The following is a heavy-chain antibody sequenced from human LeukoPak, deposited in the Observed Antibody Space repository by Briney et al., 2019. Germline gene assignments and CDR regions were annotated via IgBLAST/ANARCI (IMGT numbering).Heavy chain of an antibody. CDR2: ISGSVGNT. D-gene: IGHD3-22*01. CDR3: AKHFYDSSGRFDF. CDR1: GFTFSSYA. J-gene: IGHJ4*02. V-gene: IGHV3-23*01. Sequence: SGGSLRLSCAASGFTFSSYAMSWVRQAPGKGLERVSTISGSVGNTYYADSVRGRFTISRDNSKNTLYLQMSSLRAEDTAVYYCAKHFYDSSGRFDFWGQGTLVTVSS.